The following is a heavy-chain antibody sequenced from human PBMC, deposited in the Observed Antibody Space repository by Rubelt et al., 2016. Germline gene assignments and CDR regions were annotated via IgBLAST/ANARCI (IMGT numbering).Heavy chain of an antibody. CDR2: IYYSGST. CDR1: GGSISSSSYY. CDR3: ARLSSGWYYFDY. J-gene: IGHJ4*02. D-gene: IGHD6-19*01. V-gene: IGHV4-39*01. Sequence: QLQLQESGPGLVKSSETLSLTCTVSGGSISSSSYYWGWIRQPPGKGLEWIGSIYYSGSTYYNPSLKSRVTISVDTSNNQFSLKLSSVTAADTAVYYCARLSSGWYYFDYWGQGTLVTVSS.